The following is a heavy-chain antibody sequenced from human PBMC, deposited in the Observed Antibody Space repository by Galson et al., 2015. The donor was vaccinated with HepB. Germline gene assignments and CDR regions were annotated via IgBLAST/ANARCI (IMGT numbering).Heavy chain of an antibody. V-gene: IGHV1-18*01. D-gene: IGHD3-3*01. J-gene: IGHJ6*02. Sequence: SVKVSCKASRYTFTSYGISWVRQAPGQGLEWMGWISAYNGNTNYAQKFQGRVTMTTDTYTNTAYMELRSLTSDDTAVYYCARDQDYDYWGGVGDYYTGMGVWGQGTTVSVAS. CDR3: ARDQDYDYWGGVGDYYTGMGV. CDR1: RYTFTSYG. CDR2: ISAYNGNT.